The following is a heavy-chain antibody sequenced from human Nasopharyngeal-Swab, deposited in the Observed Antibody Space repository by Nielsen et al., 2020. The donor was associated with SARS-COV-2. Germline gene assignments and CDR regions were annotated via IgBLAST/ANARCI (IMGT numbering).Heavy chain of an antibody. Sequence: SETLSLTCTVSGGSASSGSYYWSWIRQPPGKGLEWIGYIYYSASTNYNPSLNSRVTISENTSKNQLSLKLSSVTAADTAVYYCARDPLVPPPFYPFDIWGQGTRVTVSS. CDR3: ARDPLVPPPFYPFDI. V-gene: IGHV4-61*01. J-gene: IGHJ3*02. CDR2: IYYSAST. D-gene: IGHD3-16*02. CDR1: GGSASSGSYY.